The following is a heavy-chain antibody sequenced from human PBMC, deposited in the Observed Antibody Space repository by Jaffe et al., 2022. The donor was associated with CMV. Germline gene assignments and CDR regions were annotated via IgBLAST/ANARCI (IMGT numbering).Heavy chain of an antibody. V-gene: IGHV4-59*01. J-gene: IGHJ4*02. Sequence: QVQLQESGPGLVKPSETLSLTCTVSGGSISSYYWSWIRQPPGKGLEWIGYIYYSGSTNYNPSLKSRVTISVDTSKNQFSLKLSSVTAADTAVYYCARDSNGDYVDYWGQGTLVTVSS. CDR3: ARDSNGDYVDY. D-gene: IGHD4-17*01. CDR1: GGSISSYY. CDR2: IYYSGST.